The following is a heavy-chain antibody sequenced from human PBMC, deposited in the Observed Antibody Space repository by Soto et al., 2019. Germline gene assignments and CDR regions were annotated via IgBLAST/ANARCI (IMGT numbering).Heavy chain of an antibody. D-gene: IGHD3-9*01. Sequence: ASVKVSCKASGYTFTSYGISWVRQAPGQGLERMGWISAYNGNTNYAQKLQGRVTMTTDTSTSTAYMELRSLRSDDTAVYYCARGPYYDILTGYYELVDYWGQGTLVTVSS. CDR2: ISAYNGNT. CDR3: ARGPYYDILTGYYELVDY. V-gene: IGHV1-18*01. J-gene: IGHJ4*02. CDR1: GYTFTSYG.